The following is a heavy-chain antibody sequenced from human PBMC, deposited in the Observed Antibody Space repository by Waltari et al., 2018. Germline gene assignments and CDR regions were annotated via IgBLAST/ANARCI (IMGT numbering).Heavy chain of an antibody. Sequence: QVQESGPGLVKTSETLSLTCTVSGDSMRTTNSYWAWVRQSPARGLAWLGSVYYTGKTWYNPSLDSRVSLSVDSSKSLFSLRLRSLTAADTAVYFCTKSGNSYTNSNFFDPWGQGLLVTVSS. CDR3: TKSGNSYTNSNFFDP. J-gene: IGHJ5*02. CDR2: VYYTGKT. D-gene: IGHD6-25*01. CDR1: GDSMRTTNSY. V-gene: IGHV4-39*02.